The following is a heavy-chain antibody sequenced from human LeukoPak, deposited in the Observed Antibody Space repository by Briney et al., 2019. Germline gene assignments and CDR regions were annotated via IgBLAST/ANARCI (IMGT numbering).Heavy chain of an antibody. CDR2: ISVSAGST. Sequence: GGSLRLSCAASGFTFSSYAMSWVRQAPGKGLEWVSAISVSAGSTYYADSVKGRFTISRDNSKNTLYLQMNSLRAEDTAVYYCAKSGIVVVPAADYWGQGTLVTVSS. D-gene: IGHD2-2*01. CDR3: AKSGIVVVPAADY. V-gene: IGHV3-23*01. CDR1: GFTFSSYA. J-gene: IGHJ4*02.